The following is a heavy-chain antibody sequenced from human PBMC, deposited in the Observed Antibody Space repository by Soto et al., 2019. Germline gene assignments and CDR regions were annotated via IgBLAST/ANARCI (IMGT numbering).Heavy chain of an antibody. CDR3: ARSRAGRAHYYYYMDV. V-gene: IGHV1-69*02. Sequence: SVKVSCKASGGTFSSYTISWVRQAPGQGLEWMGRIIPILGIANYAQKFQGRVTITADKSTSTAYMELSSLRSEDTAVYYCARSRAGRAHYYYYMDVWGKGTTVTVSS. CDR1: GGTFSSYT. CDR2: IIPILGIA. J-gene: IGHJ6*03.